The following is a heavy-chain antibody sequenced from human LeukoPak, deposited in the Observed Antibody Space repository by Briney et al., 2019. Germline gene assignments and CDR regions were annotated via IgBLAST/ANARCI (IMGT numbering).Heavy chain of an antibody. J-gene: IGHJ4*02. CDR3: ARVNVLTGYYDY. Sequence: ASVKVSCKASGYTFTGYYMHWVRQAPGQGLEWMGWINPNSGGTNYAQKFQGRVTMTRDTSISTAYMELSRLRSDDTAVYHCARVNVLTGYYDYWGQGTLVTVSS. D-gene: IGHD3-9*01. CDR2: INPNSGGT. CDR1: GYTFTGYY. V-gene: IGHV1-2*02.